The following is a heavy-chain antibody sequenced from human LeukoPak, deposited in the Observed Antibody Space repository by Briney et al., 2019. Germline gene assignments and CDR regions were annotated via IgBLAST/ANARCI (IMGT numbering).Heavy chain of an antibody. CDR3: ARSGFIAVAGTDDYYYYYYGMDI. V-gene: IGHV1-2*02. CDR1: GYTFTGYY. CDR2: INPNSGGT. J-gene: IGHJ6*02. Sequence: ASVKVSCKASGYTFTGYYMHWVRQAPGQGLEWMGWINPNSGGTNYAQKFQGRVTMTRDTSISTAYMELSRLRSDDTAVYYCARSGFIAVAGTDDYYYYYYGMDIWGQRTTVTVSS. D-gene: IGHD6-19*01.